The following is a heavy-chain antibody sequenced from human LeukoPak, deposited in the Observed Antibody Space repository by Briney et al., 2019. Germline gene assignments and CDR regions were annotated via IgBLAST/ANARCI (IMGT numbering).Heavy chain of an antibody. V-gene: IGHV3-9*01. D-gene: IGHD6-19*01. CDR1: GFSFDDYA. J-gene: IGHJ4*02. CDR2: ISWNIGSI. CDR3: AKDMGGRGWHFDY. Sequence: GRSLRLSCAVSGFSFDDYAMHWVRQAPGKGLGWVSGISWNIGSIGYADSVKGRFTISRDNAKSSLYLQMNSIRAEDTALYYCAKDMGGRGWHFDYWGQGTLVTVSS.